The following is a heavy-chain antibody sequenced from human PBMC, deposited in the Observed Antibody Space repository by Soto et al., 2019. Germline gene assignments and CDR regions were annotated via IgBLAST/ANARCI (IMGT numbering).Heavy chain of an antibody. J-gene: IGHJ4*02. CDR1: GFTFSSYA. Sequence: SLRLSCAASGFTFSSYAMSWVRQAPGKGREWVSAISGSGGSTYYADSVKGRFPISRDNSKNTLYLQMNSLRAEDTAVYYCANSGYDSSGYYYRSVYYFDYWGQGTLVTVSS. D-gene: IGHD3-22*01. CDR3: ANSGYDSSGYYYRSVYYFDY. CDR2: ISGSGGST. V-gene: IGHV3-23*01.